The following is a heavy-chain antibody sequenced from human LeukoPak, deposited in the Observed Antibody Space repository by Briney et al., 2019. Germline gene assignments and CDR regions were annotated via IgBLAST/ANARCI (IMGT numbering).Heavy chain of an antibody. CDR3: ARDDYGSGSWNDY. Sequence: GGSLRLSCAASGFTFSSYEMNWVRQAPGKGLEWVSYISSSGGTMYYADSVKGRFTISRDNAKNSLYLQMNSLRAEDTAFYYCARDDYGSGSWNDYWGQGTLVTVSS. CDR1: GFTFSSYE. J-gene: IGHJ4*02. CDR2: ISSSGGTM. D-gene: IGHD3-10*01. V-gene: IGHV3-48*03.